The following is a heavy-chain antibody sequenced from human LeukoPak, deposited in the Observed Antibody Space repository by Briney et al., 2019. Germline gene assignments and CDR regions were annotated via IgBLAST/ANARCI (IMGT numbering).Heavy chain of an antibody. Sequence: GGSLRLSCAASGFTVSSNYMSWVRQAPGKGLEWVSVIYSGGSTYYADSVKGRFTISRDNSKNTLYLQMNSLRAEDTAVYYCAKSPDYDILTGFDYWGQGTLVTVSS. D-gene: IGHD3-9*01. CDR1: GFTVSSNY. J-gene: IGHJ4*02. V-gene: IGHV3-53*01. CDR2: IYSGGST. CDR3: AKSPDYDILTGFDY.